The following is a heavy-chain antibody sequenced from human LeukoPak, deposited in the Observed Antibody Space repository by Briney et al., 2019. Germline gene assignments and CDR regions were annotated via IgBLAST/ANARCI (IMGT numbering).Heavy chain of an antibody. J-gene: IGHJ3*02. D-gene: IGHD3-22*01. CDR3: ARASYYYDSSGYKTAFDI. Sequence: ASVKVSCKASGYTFTSYGISWVRQAPGQGLEWMGWISAYNGNTNYAQKLQGRVTMTTDTSTSTAYMELRSLRSDDTAVYYCARASYYYDSSGYKTAFDIWGQGTMVTVSS. CDR2: ISAYNGNT. CDR1: GYTFTSYG. V-gene: IGHV1-18*01.